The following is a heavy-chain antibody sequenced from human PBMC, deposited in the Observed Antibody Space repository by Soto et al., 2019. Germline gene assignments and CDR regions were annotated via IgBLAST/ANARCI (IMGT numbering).Heavy chain of an antibody. CDR2: IIPVFGTT. D-gene: IGHD2-15*01. J-gene: IGHJ6*02. Sequence: SVKVSCKASGGTFRNYGIGWVRQAPGQGLEWMGGIIPVFGTTNYAQKFQGRVTITADESTSTAYIEVSSLRSEDTAMFYCGRYCSGGSCHALDYYGMDVWGQGTTVTVSS. CDR1: GGTFRNYG. CDR3: GRYCSGGSCHALDYYGMDV. V-gene: IGHV1-69*13.